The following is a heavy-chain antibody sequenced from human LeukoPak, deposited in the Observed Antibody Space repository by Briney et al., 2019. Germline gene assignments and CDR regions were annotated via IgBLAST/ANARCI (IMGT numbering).Heavy chain of an antibody. CDR1: GFTFSRHG. Sequence: GGSLRLSCAPSGFTFSRHGMHWVRQAPGKGLEWVAIISNDGSRKYYAHSEEGRFTISRDNSKNTLYLQMDSLRAEDTAVYYCARDRAWNYFDYWGQGTLVTVSS. J-gene: IGHJ4*02. CDR2: ISNDGSRK. CDR3: ARDRAWNYFDY. D-gene: IGHD3-3*01. V-gene: IGHV3-30*03.